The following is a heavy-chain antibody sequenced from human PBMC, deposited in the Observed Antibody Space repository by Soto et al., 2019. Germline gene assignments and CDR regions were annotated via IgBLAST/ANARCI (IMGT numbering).Heavy chain of an antibody. CDR3: SKTDYYDYGMDV. CDR1: GDSVSRSNYY. J-gene: IGHJ6*04. V-gene: IGHV4-39*01. Sequence: QLQLQESGPGLVKPSETLSLTCTVSGDSVSRSNYYWGWIRQPPGKGLEWSGSIYYGGSTFYNPSLKSRVTISVDTSKNQFSLRLSSVTAADTAVYYCSKTDYYDYGMDVWGKGTTVTVSS. CDR2: IYYGGST.